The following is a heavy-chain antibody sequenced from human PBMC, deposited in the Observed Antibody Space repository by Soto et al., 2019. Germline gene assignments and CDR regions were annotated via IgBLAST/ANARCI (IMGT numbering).Heavy chain of an antibody. CDR1: GDSVSSGYYS. CDR3: ARSGDFGGGDLYYFDY. Sequence: SETLSLTCVVSGDSVSSGYYSWTWIRQPPGKGLEWIGNIYHSGGTRYNPSLMGRVTISVDRSKNQFSLDLTSMTAADTAVYYCARSGDFGGGDLYYFDYWGQGILVTVSS. V-gene: IGHV4-30-2*01. D-gene: IGHD2-21*02. CDR2: IYHSGGT. J-gene: IGHJ4*02.